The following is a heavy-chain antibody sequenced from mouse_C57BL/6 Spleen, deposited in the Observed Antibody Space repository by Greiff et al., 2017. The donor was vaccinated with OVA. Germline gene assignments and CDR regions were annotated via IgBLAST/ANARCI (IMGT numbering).Heavy chain of an antibody. CDR3: ARGHYYGSEAY. V-gene: IGHV1-69*01. CDR2: IDPSDSYT. CDR1: GYTFTSYW. Sequence: VQLQQPGAELVMPGASVKLSCKASGYTFTSYWMHWVKQRPGQGLEWIGEIDPSDSYTNYNQKFKGKSTLTVDKSSSTAYMQLSSLTSEDSAVYYCARGHYYGSEAYWGQGTLVTVSA. D-gene: IGHD1-1*01. J-gene: IGHJ3*01.